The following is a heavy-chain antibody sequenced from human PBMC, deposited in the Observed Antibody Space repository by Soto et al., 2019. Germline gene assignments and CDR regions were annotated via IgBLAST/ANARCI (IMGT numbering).Heavy chain of an antibody. J-gene: IGHJ6*03. CDR2: ITSSGGST. CDR1: GFTFSSYT. Sequence: EVQLLESGGGLVQPGGSLRLSCAASGFTFSSYTMTWVRQAPGKGLEWVSAITSSGGSTHYAYSVKGRFTISRDNSKNTLYLQMNSLSAEDTAVFYCARGTGERPVNYYNMDVGGKGTTVAVS. D-gene: IGHD1-1*01. V-gene: IGHV3-23*01. CDR3: ARGTGERPVNYYNMDV.